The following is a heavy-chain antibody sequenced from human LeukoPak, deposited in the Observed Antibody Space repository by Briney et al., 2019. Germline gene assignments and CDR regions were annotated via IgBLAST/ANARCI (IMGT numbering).Heavy chain of an antibody. D-gene: IGHD6-13*01. J-gene: IGHJ4*02. CDR3: ARDPLRSSFDS. Sequence: SETLSLTCTVSGGSMTPYHWTWIRQPAGKGLGWIGRLHISGNKNYNPSLKGRVIISLDTSKNQFSLEMTSVTAADTAVYFCARDPLRSSFDSWGRGILVTVSS. CDR1: GGSMTPYH. CDR2: LHISGNK. V-gene: IGHV4-4*07.